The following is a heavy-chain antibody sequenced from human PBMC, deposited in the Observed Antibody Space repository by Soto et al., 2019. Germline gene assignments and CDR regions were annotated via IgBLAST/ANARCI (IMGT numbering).Heavy chain of an antibody. CDR3: ARAVSYYDILTGVRDYYGMDV. CDR1: GGSISSSNW. Sequence: SETLSLTCPVSGGSISSSNWWSCVRQPPGKGREWIGEIYHSGSTNYNPSLKSRVTISVDKSKNQFSLKLSSVTAADTAVYYCARAVSYYDILTGVRDYYGMDVWGQGTTVTVSS. J-gene: IGHJ6*02. CDR2: IYHSGST. D-gene: IGHD3-9*01. V-gene: IGHV4-4*02.